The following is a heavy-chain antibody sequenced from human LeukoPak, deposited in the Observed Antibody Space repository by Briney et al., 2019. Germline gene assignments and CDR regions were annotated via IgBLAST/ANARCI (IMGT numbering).Heavy chain of an antibody. CDR2: IYYSGST. V-gene: IGHV4-59*08. CDR1: GGSISSYY. D-gene: IGHD6-13*01. J-gene: IGHJ4*02. Sequence: SETLSLTCTVSGGSISSYYWSWIRQPPGKGLEWIGYIYYSGSTNYNPSLKSRVTISVDTSKNQFSLKLSSVTAAVTAVYYCARHGTLLIAAAEYYFDYWGQGTLVTVSS. CDR3: ARHGTLLIAAAEYYFDY.